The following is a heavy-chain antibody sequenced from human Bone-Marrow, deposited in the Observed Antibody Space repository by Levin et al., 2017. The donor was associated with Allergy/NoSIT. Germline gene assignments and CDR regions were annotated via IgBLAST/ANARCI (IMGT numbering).Heavy chain of an antibody. V-gene: IGHV3-21*01. CDR2: ISSSSSYI. CDR1: GFTFSSYS. J-gene: IGHJ5*02. Sequence: TSGGSLRLSCAASGFTFSSYSMNWVRQAPGKGLEWVSSISSSSSYIYYADSVKGRFTISRDNAKNSLYLQMNSLRAEDTAVYYCARGCGGSCYYNWFDPWGQGTLVTVSS. D-gene: IGHD2-15*01. CDR3: ARGCGGSCYYNWFDP.